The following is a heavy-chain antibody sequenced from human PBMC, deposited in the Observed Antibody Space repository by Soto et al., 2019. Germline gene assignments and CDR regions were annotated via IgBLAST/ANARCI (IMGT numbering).Heavy chain of an antibody. V-gene: IGHV1-58*01. J-gene: IGHJ4*02. D-gene: IGHD2-21*01. Sequence: ASVKGSCEASGFTFTSSAVQWVRQARGQRLEWIGWIVVGSGNTNYAQKFQERVTITRDMSTSTAYMELSSLRSEDTAVYYCARNQVGEPLDYWGQGTLVTVSS. CDR2: IVVGSGNT. CDR3: ARNQVGEPLDY. CDR1: GFTFTSSA.